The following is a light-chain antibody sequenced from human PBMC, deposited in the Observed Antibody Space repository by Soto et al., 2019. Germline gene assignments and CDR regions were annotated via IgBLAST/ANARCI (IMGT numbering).Light chain of an antibody. CDR2: AAS. CDR3: QQLNSYPLT. V-gene: IGKV1-9*01. Sequence: DIPLTQSPSFLSASVGDRVTITCRASQGISSYLAWYQQKPGKAPKLLIYAASTLQSGVPSRFSGSGSGTEFTLTISSLQPEDFAIYYCQQLNSYPLTFGGGTKVEIK. CDR1: QGISSY. J-gene: IGKJ4*01.